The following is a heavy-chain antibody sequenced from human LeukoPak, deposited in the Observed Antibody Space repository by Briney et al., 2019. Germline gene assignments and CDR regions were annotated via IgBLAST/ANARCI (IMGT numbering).Heavy chain of an antibody. V-gene: IGHV3-48*01. CDR1: GFTFSSYG. J-gene: IGHJ4*02. CDR2: ISSSSSTI. CDR3: ARGATTDY. D-gene: IGHD1-26*01. Sequence: GGSLRLSCAASGFTFSSYGMTWVRQAPGKGLEWVSYISSSSSTIYYADSVKGRFTISRDNAKNSLYLQLNSLRAKDTAVYYCARGATTDYWGQGTLVTVSS.